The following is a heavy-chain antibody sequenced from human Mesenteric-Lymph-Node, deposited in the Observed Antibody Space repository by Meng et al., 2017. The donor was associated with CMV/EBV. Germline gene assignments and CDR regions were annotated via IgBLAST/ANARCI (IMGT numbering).Heavy chain of an antibody. J-gene: IGHJ3*02. Sequence: VKVSCKASGYTFTGYYMHWVRQAPGQGLEWMGWINPNSGGTNYAQKFQGRVTMTRDTSISTAYMELSRLRSDDTAVYYCARWYSSGYDAFDIWGQGTMVTVSS. CDR2: INPNSGGT. CDR1: GYTFTGYY. V-gene: IGHV1-2*02. CDR3: ARWYSSGYDAFDI. D-gene: IGHD6-19*01.